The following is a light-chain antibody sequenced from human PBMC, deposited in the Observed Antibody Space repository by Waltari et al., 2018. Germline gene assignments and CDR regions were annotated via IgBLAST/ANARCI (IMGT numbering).Light chain of an antibody. J-gene: IGLJ2*01. Sequence: SYELTQPPSVSVSPGQTASITCSGENLGDKYACWYQQKPGQSPVLVIYQDSKRPSGIPERFSGSNSGNTATLTISGTQAMDEADYYCQAWDSSTAHVVFGGGTKLTVL. CDR3: QAWDSSTAHVV. CDR2: QDS. V-gene: IGLV3-1*01. CDR1: NLGDKY.